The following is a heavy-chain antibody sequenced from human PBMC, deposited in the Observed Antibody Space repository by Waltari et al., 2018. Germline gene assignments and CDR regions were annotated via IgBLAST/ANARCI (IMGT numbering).Heavy chain of an antibody. V-gene: IGHV3-30-3*01. D-gene: IGHD2-2*01. CDR1: GFTFSSYA. Sequence: QVQLVESGGGVVQPGRSLRLSCAASGFTFSSYAMHWVRQAPGKGLGWVAVISYDGSHKYYADSVKGRFTISRDNSKNTLYLQMNSLRAEDTAVYYCARDWGDQLDAFDIWGQGTMVTVSS. CDR3: ARDWGDQLDAFDI. J-gene: IGHJ3*02. CDR2: ISYDGSHK.